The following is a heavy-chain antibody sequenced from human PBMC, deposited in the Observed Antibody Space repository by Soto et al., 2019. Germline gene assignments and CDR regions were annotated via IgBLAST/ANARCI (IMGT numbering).Heavy chain of an antibody. J-gene: IGHJ4*02. V-gene: IGHV4-31*03. D-gene: IGHD4-17*01. CDR1: GGSISSGGYY. CDR3: ARFDYGDPQAPLDGFGY. Sequence: QVQLQESGPGLVKPSQTLSLTCTVSGGSISSGGYYWSWIRQHPGKGLEWIGYIYYSGSTYYNPSLKSRVTISVDTSKNQFSRKLSSVTAADTAVYYCARFDYGDPQAPLDGFGYWGQGTLVTVSS. CDR2: IYYSGST.